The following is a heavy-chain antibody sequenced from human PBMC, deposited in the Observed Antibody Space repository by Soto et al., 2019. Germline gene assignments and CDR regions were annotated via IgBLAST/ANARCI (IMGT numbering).Heavy chain of an antibody. J-gene: IGHJ6*02. V-gene: IGHV5-51*01. CDR2: IYPGDSDT. D-gene: IGHD3-10*01. CDR3: AGGGVRGVITRTRDYYGMDV. Sequence: GESLKISCQGSGYTFANSWLAWVRQMPGKGLEWMGIIYPGDSDTRYSPSFQGQVTISADKSISTAYLQWSSLKASDTAMYYCAGGGVRGVITRTRDYYGMDVWGQGTTVTVSS. CDR1: GYTFANSW.